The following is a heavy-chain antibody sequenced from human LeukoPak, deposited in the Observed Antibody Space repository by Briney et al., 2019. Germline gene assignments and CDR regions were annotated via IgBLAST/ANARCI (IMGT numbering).Heavy chain of an antibody. Sequence: ASVKVSCKASGYTFSGYYIHWVRQAPGQGLEWMGWINPNSGGTNYAQRFQGRVTMTRDTSISTAYMELSSLRSEDTAVYYYMDVWGKGTTVTISS. J-gene: IGHJ6*03. CDR3: MDV. CDR2: INPNSGGT. CDR1: GYTFSGYY. V-gene: IGHV1-2*02.